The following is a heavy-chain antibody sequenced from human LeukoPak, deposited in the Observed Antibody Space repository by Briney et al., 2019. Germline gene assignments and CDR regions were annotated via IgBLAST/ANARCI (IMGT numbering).Heavy chain of an antibody. CDR2: INQDGSEK. CDR1: GLPFSGYW. D-gene: IGHD6-13*01. J-gene: IGHJ4*02. V-gene: IGHV3-7*01. CDR3: AREWQGGIAAAGTRIEGDY. Sequence: PGGALRLSCAVSGLPFSGYWMGWVRQGQGKGLEWAANINQDGSEKYYVDSVKGRFTISRDNAENSLFLQMSSLRVEDTAVYYCAREWQGGIAAAGTRIEGDYWGQGTLVAVSS.